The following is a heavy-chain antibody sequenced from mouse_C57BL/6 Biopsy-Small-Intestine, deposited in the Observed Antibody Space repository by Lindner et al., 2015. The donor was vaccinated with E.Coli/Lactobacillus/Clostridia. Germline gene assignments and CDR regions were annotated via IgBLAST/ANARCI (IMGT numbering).Heavy chain of an antibody. CDR1: GYSFTGYN. CDR3: ARRGELAWFAY. J-gene: IGHJ3*01. CDR2: IDPYNGAT. V-gene: IGHV1S135*01. Sequence: VQLQESGPELVKPGASVKMSCKASGYSFTGYNMHWVKQSHGKSLEWIGYIDPYNGATSYNQKFKGKATLTVDKSSSTAYIQLNSLTSEDSAVYYCARRGELAWFAYWGQGTLVTVSA.